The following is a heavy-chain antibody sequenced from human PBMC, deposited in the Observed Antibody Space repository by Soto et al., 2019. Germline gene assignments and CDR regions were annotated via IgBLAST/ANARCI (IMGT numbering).Heavy chain of an antibody. J-gene: IGHJ4*02. CDR2: IVVGSGNT. V-gene: IGHV1-58*01. CDR3: AAVFPNSGYDFDY. D-gene: IGHD5-12*01. Sequence: SEEVSCKASGFTFTSSAVQWVRQARGQRLEWIGWIVVGSGNTNYAQKFQERVTITRDMSTSTAYMELSSLRSEDTAVYYCAAVFPNSGYDFDYWGQGTLVTVSS. CDR1: GFTFTSSA.